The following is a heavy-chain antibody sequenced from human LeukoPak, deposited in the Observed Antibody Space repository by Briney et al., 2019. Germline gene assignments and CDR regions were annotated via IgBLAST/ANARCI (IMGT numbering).Heavy chain of an antibody. D-gene: IGHD5-18*01. CDR1: GFTFSSYA. CDR2: ISGSGGST. CDR3: AKETGGIKLWCKNYYFGMDV. J-gene: IGHJ6*01. Sequence: GVVLRLSCAVSGFTFSSYAMSWIRQAPGKGREWVSAISGSGGSTYYADSVKGRFTISRDNSKNTLYLQMNSLRAEDTAVYYCAKETGGIKLWCKNYYFGMDVWGQGTTVTVSS. V-gene: IGHV3-23*01.